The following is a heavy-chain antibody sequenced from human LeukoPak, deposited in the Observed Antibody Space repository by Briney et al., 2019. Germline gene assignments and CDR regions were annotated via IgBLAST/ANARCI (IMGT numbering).Heavy chain of an antibody. Sequence: PGGSLRLSCAASGFTFSSYSMNWVRQAPGKGLEWVSSISSSSSYIYYADSVKGRFTISRDNAKNSLYLQMNSLRAEDTAVYYCARGLGGITGTTWPAAPLGFFDYWGQGTLVTVSS. D-gene: IGHD1-20*01. J-gene: IGHJ4*02. CDR3: ARGLGGITGTTWPAAPLGFFDY. V-gene: IGHV3-21*01. CDR2: ISSSSSYI. CDR1: GFTFSSYS.